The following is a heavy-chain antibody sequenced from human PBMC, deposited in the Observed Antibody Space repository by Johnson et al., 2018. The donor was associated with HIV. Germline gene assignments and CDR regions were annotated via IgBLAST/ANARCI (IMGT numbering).Heavy chain of an antibody. D-gene: IGHD2-15*01. J-gene: IGHJ3*02. CDR2: ISSNGGST. CDR1: GFTFSSYA. CDR3: ARDEDSNAFDI. V-gene: IGHV3-64*01. Sequence: VQLVESGGGLVQPGGSLRLSCAASGFTFSSYAMHWVRQAPGKGLEYVSAISSNGGSTYYANSVKGRFTISRDNSKNTLYLQMGSLRAEDMAVYYCARDEDSNAFDIWGQGTMVIVSS.